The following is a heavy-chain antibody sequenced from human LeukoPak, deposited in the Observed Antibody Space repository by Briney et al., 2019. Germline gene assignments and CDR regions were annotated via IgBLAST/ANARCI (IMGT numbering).Heavy chain of an antibody. Sequence: DSVKGRFTISRDNSKNTLNLQMNSLRPEDTAVYYCASGWYGDAFDMWGQGTMVTVSA. D-gene: IGHD6-19*01. CDR3: ASGWYGDAFDM. V-gene: IGHV3-30*01. J-gene: IGHJ3*02.